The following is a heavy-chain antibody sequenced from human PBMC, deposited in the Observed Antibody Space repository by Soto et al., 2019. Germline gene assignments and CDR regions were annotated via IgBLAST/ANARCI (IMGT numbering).Heavy chain of an antibody. V-gene: IGHV3-21*01. Sequence: GGSLRLSCAASGFSFXSYSMNWVRQTPGKGLEWVSSISSSSGYIYYADSLQGRLTISRDNAKNSLFLQMNSLRAEDTAVYYCARIRNSYGSQSYLIDYWGQGTLVTVSS. CDR1: GFSFXSYS. D-gene: IGHD3-10*01. CDR3: ARIRNSYGSQSYLIDY. CDR2: ISSSSGYI. J-gene: IGHJ4*02.